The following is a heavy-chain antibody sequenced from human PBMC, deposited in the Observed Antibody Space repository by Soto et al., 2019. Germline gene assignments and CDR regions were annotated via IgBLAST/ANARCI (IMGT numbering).Heavy chain of an antibody. V-gene: IGHV4-61*01. CDR1: GGSVNTAPYH. CDR3: AGDHHSYYDTSGYYPYFDF. D-gene: IGHD3-22*01. J-gene: IGHJ4*02. Sequence: SETLSLTCTLSGGSVNTAPYHWSWIRQSPRNGLEWIGNTYYTGSTNYNPSSEGRVAISLDTSNNHFSLRLTSLTAADTAVYFCAGDHHSYYDTSGYYPYFDFWGQGTLVTVSS. CDR2: TYYTGST.